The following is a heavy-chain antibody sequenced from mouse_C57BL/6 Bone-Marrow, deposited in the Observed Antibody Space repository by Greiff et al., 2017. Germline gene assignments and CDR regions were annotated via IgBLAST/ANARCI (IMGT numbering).Heavy chain of an antibody. Sequence: VQLQQSGAELARPGASVKLSCKASGYTFTSYGISWVKQRTGQGLEWIGEIYPRSGNTYYNEKFKGKATLTADKSSSTAYRELRSLTSEDSAVYLCARPGANQDRCFDVWGTGTTVTVSS. CDR2: IYPRSGNT. D-gene: IGHD4-1*01. CDR1: GYTFTSYG. J-gene: IGHJ1*03. CDR3: ARPGANQDRCFDV. V-gene: IGHV1-81*01.